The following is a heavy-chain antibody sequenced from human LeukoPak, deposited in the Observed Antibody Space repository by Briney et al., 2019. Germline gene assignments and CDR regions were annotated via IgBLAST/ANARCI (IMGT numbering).Heavy chain of an antibody. CDR2: ISSSSSYI. D-gene: IGHD5-18*01. Sequence: GGSLRLSCAASGVTFSSDRMNSVRQAPGKGLEWVSSISSSSSYIYYADSVKGRFTISRDNAKNSLYLQMNSLRAEDTAVYYCARDVDTAMATVHWGQGTLVTVSS. CDR1: GVTFSSDR. J-gene: IGHJ4*02. V-gene: IGHV3-21*01. CDR3: ARDVDTAMATVH.